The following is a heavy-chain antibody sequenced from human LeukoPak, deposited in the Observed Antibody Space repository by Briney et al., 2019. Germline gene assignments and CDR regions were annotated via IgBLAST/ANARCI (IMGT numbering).Heavy chain of an antibody. V-gene: IGHV3-21*01. CDR3: ARDWRYSSSD. Sequence: GGSLRLSCAASGFTFSSYSMNWVRQAPGKGLEWVSSISSSGSYIYYADSVKGRFTISRDNAKNSLYLQMNSLRAEDTAVYYCARDWRYSSSDWGQGTLVTVSS. J-gene: IGHJ4*02. D-gene: IGHD6-6*01. CDR2: ISSSGSYI. CDR1: GFTFSSYS.